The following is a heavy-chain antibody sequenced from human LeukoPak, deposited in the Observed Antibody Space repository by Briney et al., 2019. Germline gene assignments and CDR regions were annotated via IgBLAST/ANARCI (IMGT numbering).Heavy chain of an antibody. CDR2: INKDATIT. CDR3: ARSGIGRAFDI. J-gene: IGHJ3*02. D-gene: IGHD3-10*01. Sequence: PGGSLRLSCAASAFSINNFWMHWVRQGPGKGLEWVSRINKDATITTYADSVKGRFTVSRDNVKNMVYLDMNGLRGDNTAVYYCARSGIGRAFDIWGQGATVTVSS. CDR1: AFSINNFW. V-gene: IGHV3-74*03.